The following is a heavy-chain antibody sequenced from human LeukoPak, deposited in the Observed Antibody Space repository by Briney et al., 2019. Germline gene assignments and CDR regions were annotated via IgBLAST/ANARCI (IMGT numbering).Heavy chain of an antibody. D-gene: IGHD3-3*01. Sequence: ASVKVSCKASGYTFTGYYMHWVRQAPGQGLEWMGWINPNSGGTNYAQKFQGRVTMTRDTSISTAYMELSRLRSDDTAVYYCARDPYYDFWSGYTTRYYYMDVWGKGTTVTVSS. CDR1: GYTFTGYY. J-gene: IGHJ6*03. V-gene: IGHV1-2*02. CDR2: INPNSGGT. CDR3: ARDPYYDFWSGYTTRYYYMDV.